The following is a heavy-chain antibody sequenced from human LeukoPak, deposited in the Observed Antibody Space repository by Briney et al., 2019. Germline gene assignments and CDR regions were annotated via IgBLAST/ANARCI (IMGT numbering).Heavy chain of an antibody. D-gene: IGHD3-16*01. CDR1: VGSLSISY. CDR3: ASASSRGKLFDY. J-gene: IGHJ4*02. Sequence: SETLSLTCTVSVGSLSISYWSWVPPPPGEGVECIRYIYYSGNTNYNPSLKSRVTISVDTSKNQFSLKLSSVTAADTAVYYCASASSRGKLFDYWGQGTLVTVSS. CDR2: IYYSGNT. V-gene: IGHV4-59*01.